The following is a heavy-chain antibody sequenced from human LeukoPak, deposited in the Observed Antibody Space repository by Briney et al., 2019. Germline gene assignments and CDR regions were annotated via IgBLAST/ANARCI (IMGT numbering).Heavy chain of an antibody. CDR2: IYLGGGT. J-gene: IGHJ4*02. Sequence: QPGGSLRLSCAASGIAVTTNYMSWVRQAPGKGLEWVSVIYLGGGTHHADSVKGRFTTSRDYSMNTLYLEMNSLRVEDTAIYYCASPSNNSRYAFDYWGQGTLVTVSS. D-gene: IGHD3-22*01. CDR3: ASPSNNSRYAFDY. CDR1: GIAVTTNY. V-gene: IGHV3-53*01.